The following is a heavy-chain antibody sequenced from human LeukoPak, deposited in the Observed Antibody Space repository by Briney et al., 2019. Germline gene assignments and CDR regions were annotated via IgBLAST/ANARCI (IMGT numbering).Heavy chain of an antibody. CDR3: ARGEDSSGTWWYYYYYGMDV. D-gene: IGHD6-19*01. CDR2: ISAYNGNT. J-gene: IGHJ6*02. CDR1: GYTFTSYG. Sequence: ASVKVSCKASGYTFTSYGISWVRQAPGQGLEWMGWISAYNGNTNYAQKLQGRVTMTTDTSTSTAYMELRNLRSDDTAVYYCARGEDSSGTWWYYYYYGMDVWGQGTTVTVSS. V-gene: IGHV1-18*01.